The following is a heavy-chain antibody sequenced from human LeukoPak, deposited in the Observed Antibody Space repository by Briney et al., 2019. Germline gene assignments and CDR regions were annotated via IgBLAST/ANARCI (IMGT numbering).Heavy chain of an antibody. V-gene: IGHV4-31*03. Sequence: SETLSLTCTVSGGSISRGGYYWSWIRQHPGKGLEWIGYIYYSGSTYYNPSLKSSLTISVDTSKNQFSLQLSSVPAADTAVYYCARASYSIAGDLFDWFDPWGQGTVVTVSS. CDR3: ARASYSIAGDLFDWFDP. J-gene: IGHJ5*02. D-gene: IGHD6-6*01. CDR2: IYYSGST. CDR1: GGSISRGGYY.